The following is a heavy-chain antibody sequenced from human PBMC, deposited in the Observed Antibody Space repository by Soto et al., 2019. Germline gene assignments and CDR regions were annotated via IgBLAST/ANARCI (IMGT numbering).Heavy chain of an antibody. CDR2: ISWNSGSI. D-gene: IGHD3-10*01. V-gene: IGHV3-9*01. CDR1: GFTFDDYA. Sequence: GGSLRLSCAASGFTFDDYAMHWVRQAPGKGLERVSGISWNSGSIGYADSVKGRFTISRDNAKNSLYLQMNSLRAEDTALYYCAKDPMVRGVTSPPDYWGQGTLVTVSS. CDR3: AKDPMVRGVTSPPDY. J-gene: IGHJ4*02.